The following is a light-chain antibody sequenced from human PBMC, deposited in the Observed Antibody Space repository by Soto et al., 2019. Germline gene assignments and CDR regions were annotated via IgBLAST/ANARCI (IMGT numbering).Light chain of an antibody. Sequence: QSALTQPPSVSGSPGQSVTISCTGTSNDVGSYNRLSWYQQPPGTAPKLIMYEVNTRPSGVPDRFSGSKSGSTASLTISGLQAEDEADYYCSLYISGSTYVFGTGTKVTVL. CDR1: SNDVGSYNR. J-gene: IGLJ1*01. V-gene: IGLV2-18*01. CDR2: EVN. CDR3: SLYISGSTYV.